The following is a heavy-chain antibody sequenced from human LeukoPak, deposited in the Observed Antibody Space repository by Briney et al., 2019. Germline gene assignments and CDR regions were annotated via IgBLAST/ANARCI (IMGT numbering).Heavy chain of an antibody. Sequence: SETLSLTCTVSGGPISSSSYYWGWIRQPPGKRLEWIGSIHYSGRTYDNPSLKRRVTISLDTSKNHFSLKLSSVTAADTAVYYCARPLGYCSGGSCYGDAFDIWGQGTMVTVSS. CDR2: IHYSGRT. J-gene: IGHJ3*02. D-gene: IGHD2-15*01. V-gene: IGHV4-39*02. CDR1: GGPISSSSYY. CDR3: ARPLGYCSGGSCYGDAFDI.